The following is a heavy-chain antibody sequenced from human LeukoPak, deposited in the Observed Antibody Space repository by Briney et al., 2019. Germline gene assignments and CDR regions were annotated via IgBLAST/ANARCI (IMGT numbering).Heavy chain of an antibody. Sequence: PGGSLRLSCTVSGFTFSNYEMNWVRQAPGKGLEWISYISVSGRAMYYADSVKGRFTISRDNAKNSLYLRINSLRVEDTAVYFCVRDGYYDSSGYYYAYYFDYWGQGTLVTVSS. CDR1: GFTFSNYE. D-gene: IGHD3-22*01. J-gene: IGHJ4*02. V-gene: IGHV3-48*03. CDR3: VRDGYYDSSGYYYAYYFDY. CDR2: ISVSGRAM.